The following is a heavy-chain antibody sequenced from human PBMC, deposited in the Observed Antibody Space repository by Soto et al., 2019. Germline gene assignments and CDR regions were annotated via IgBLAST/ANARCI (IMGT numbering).Heavy chain of an antibody. V-gene: IGHV1-24*01. J-gene: IGHJ4*02. CDR3: ATDPRKAMALILPFGY. Sequence: ASVKVSCKVSGYTLTGLSMHWVRQAPGKGLEWMGGFDPEDGETIYAQKFQGRVTMTEDTSTDTAYMELSSLRSEDTAVYYCATDPRKAMALILPFGYWGQGTLVTVSS. CDR2: FDPEDGET. D-gene: IGHD3-16*01. CDR1: GYTLTGLS.